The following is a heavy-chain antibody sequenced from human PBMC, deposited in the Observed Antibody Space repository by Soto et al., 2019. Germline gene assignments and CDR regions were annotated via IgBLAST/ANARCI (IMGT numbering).Heavy chain of an antibody. V-gene: IGHV4-31*03. Sequence: PSETLSLTCTFSGGSISSGGYYWSWIRQHPGKGLERIGYIYNNGSTYYNPSLKSRVTISVDTSKNQFSLKLSSVSAADTAVYYCARSGLLPDSNFGVVSVTSYYYYGMDVWGQGTTVTVSS. CDR1: GGSISSGGYY. CDR2: IYNNGST. CDR3: ARSGLLPDSNFGVVSVTSYYYYGMDV. J-gene: IGHJ6*02. D-gene: IGHD3-3*01.